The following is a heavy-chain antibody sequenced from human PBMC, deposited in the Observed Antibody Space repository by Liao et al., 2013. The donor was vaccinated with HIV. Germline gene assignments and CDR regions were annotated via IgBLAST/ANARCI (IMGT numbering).Heavy chain of an antibody. CDR1: GGSISSYY. Sequence: QVQLQESGPGLVKPSETLSLTCAVSGGSISSYYWSWIRQPAGKGLEWIGHISASGSTNYNPSLNSRVTMSVDTSKNQISLILSSLTAADTAIYYCARGLGGPFDYWGQGTLVTVSS. CDR3: ARGLGGPFDY. CDR2: ISASGST. V-gene: IGHV4-4*07. J-gene: IGHJ4*02. D-gene: IGHD2-15*01.